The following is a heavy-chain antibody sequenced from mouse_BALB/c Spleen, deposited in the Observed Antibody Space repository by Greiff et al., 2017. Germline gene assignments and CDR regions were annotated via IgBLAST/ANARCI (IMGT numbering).Heavy chain of an antibody. Sequence: QVQLKQSGPGLVAPSQSLSITCTVSGFSLTRYGVHWVRQPPGKGLEWLGVLWAGGSTNYNSALMSRLSISKDNSKSQVFLKMNSLQTDDTAMYYCARELYGNPAWFAYWGQGTLVTVSA. D-gene: IGHD2-10*02. J-gene: IGHJ3*01. CDR3: ARELYGNPAWFAY. V-gene: IGHV2-9*02. CDR2: LWAGGST. CDR1: GFSLTRYG.